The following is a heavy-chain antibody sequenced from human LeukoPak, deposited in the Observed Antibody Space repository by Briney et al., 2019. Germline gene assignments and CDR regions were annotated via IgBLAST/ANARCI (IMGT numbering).Heavy chain of an antibody. CDR3: ARDTH. CDR2: IYSGGNT. Sequence: GGSLRLSCAASGFIVSSNYMSWVRQAPGKGLEWVSVIYSGGNTNYADSVKGRFTISRDNSKNTLYLQMNSLRAEDTAVYYCARDTHWGQGTLVTVSS. CDR1: GFIVSSNY. J-gene: IGHJ4*02. V-gene: IGHV3-53*01.